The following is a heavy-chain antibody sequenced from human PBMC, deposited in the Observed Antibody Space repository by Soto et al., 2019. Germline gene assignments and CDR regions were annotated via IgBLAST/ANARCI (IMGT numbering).Heavy chain of an antibody. CDR1: GFTFSSYW. D-gene: IGHD6-13*01. Sequence: GGSLRLSCAAFGFTFSSYWMHWVRQAPGKGLVWVSRMNSDGSSITYADSVKGRFTISRDSAKNTMYLQVHSLGAEDTAVYYCAREIATTGLYYFDYWGQGTLVTVSS. CDR2: MNSDGSSI. V-gene: IGHV3-74*01. CDR3: AREIATTGLYYFDY. J-gene: IGHJ4*02.